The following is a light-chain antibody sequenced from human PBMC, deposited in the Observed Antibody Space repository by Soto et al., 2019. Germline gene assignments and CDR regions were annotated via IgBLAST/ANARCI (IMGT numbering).Light chain of an antibody. CDR1: SSDVGGYSY. CDR3: ASYTTSSTYV. J-gene: IGLJ1*01. V-gene: IGLV2-14*01. CDR2: DVS. Sequence: QPVLTQPASVSGSPGQSIAISCTGTSSDVGGYSYVSWYQQQPGKAPKLVISDVSNRPSGVSDRFSGSKSGNTVSLTISGLQTEDEADYYCASYTTSSTYVFGTGTKVTV.